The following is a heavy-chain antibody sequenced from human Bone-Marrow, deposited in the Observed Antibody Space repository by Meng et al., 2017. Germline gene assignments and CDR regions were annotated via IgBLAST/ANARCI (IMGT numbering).Heavy chain of an antibody. CDR2: INHSGST. CDR3: ARGVASPIFSTVVTPAFDY. V-gene: IGHV4-34*01. CDR1: DGSFSGYY. J-gene: IGHJ4*02. Sequence: GQLQQWGRELLEPSGTLFLTCAVYDGSFSGYYWSWIRQPPGKGLEWIGEINHSGSTNYNPSLKSRVTISVDTSKNQFSLKLSSVTAADTAVYYCARGVASPIFSTVVTPAFDYWGQGTLVTVSS. D-gene: IGHD4-23*01.